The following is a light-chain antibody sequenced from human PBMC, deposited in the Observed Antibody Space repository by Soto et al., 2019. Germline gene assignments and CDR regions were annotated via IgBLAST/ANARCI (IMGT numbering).Light chain of an antibody. CDR2: GAS. V-gene: IGKV3-15*01. CDR3: QQYSEWPPIT. Sequence: EIVMRQSPDTLSVSPGERATLSCRASQGVRNDLAWYQQKPGQAPRLLIYGASTRATGIPARFSGSGSGTDFTLTITALQSEDFAVYYCQQYSEWPPITFGGGTKV. CDR1: QGVRND. J-gene: IGKJ4*01.